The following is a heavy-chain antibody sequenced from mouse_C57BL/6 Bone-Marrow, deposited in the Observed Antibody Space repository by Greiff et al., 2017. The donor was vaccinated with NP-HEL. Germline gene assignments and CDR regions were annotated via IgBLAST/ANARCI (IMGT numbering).Heavy chain of an antibody. J-gene: IGHJ3*01. CDR2: IWWDDDK. Sequence: QVTLKVSGPGILQPSQTLSLTCSFSGFSLSTFGMGVGWIRPPPGKGLEWLAHIWWDDDKYYNPALKSRLTISKDTSKNQVFLKIANVDTADTATYYCARPHYYGSRAWFAYWGQGTLVTVAA. CDR1: GFSLSTFGMG. V-gene: IGHV8-8*01. D-gene: IGHD1-1*01. CDR3: ARPHYYGSRAWFAY.